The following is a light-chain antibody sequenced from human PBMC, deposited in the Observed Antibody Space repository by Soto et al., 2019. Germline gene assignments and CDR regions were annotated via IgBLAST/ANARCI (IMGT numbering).Light chain of an antibody. CDR3: SSYTSSSTLV. J-gene: IGLJ1*01. Sequence: QSALTQPASVSGSPGQSIAISCTGTSSDVGGYNSVSWYQHHPGKAPKLMIYDVSYRPSGVSDRFSGSKSGTTASLTISGLQAEDEADYCCSSYTSSSTLVFGTGTKVTVL. V-gene: IGLV2-14*03. CDR1: SSDVGGYNS. CDR2: DVS.